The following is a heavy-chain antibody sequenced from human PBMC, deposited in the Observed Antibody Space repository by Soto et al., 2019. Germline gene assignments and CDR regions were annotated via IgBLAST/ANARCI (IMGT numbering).Heavy chain of an antibody. Sequence: SETLSLTCSVSGASITSSFWSWIRQPPGKGLEWVGYIYHIGYTNYSPSHTGRITISVDTSNNYFSLTLNSVTAADTVVYYCAILNAIIMIRGVNYHSMDVWGQGTTVTVSS. CDR3: AILNAIIMIRGVNYHSMDV. V-gene: IGHV4-59*08. D-gene: IGHD3-10*01. CDR1: GASITSSF. CDR2: IYHIGYT. J-gene: IGHJ6*02.